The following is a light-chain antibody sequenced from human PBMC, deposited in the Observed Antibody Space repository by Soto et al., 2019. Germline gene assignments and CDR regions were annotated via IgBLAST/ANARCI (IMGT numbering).Light chain of an antibody. Sequence: DIQMTQAPSSLPASVGDRVTTTCRASQTIANYLNWYQQRPGKAPNLLISAASTLQSGVPSRFSGSGSGTDFTLTITSLQPEDFATYYCQQSYNTPRTFGQGTKVDIK. CDR3: QQSYNTPRT. CDR1: QTIANY. J-gene: IGKJ1*01. V-gene: IGKV1-39*01. CDR2: AAS.